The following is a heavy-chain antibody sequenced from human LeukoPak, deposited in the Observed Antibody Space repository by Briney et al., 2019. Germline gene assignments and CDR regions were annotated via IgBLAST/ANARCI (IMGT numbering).Heavy chain of an antibody. CDR3: SRQRAPPTTVTSGWYIPSYYYYGMDV. CDR1: RGSISSYY. J-gene: IGHJ6*02. D-gene: IGHD6-19*01. CDR2: IYYSWST. Sequence: PSETLSHTFTVTRGSISSYYRSWIRQPPCKGLEWIGYIYYSWSTNYNPSLNSRVTISVDPSKNQFSLKPTSVTPANTAVDHVSRQRAPPTTVTSGWYIPSYYYYGMDVWGQGTTVTVSS. V-gene: IGHV4-59*08.